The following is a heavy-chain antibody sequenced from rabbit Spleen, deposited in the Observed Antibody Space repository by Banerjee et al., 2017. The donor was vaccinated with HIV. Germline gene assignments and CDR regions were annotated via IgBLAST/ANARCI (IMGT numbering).Heavy chain of an antibody. CDR1: GFSFSDRDV. CDR2: INTATGKA. Sequence: QEQLEESGGGLVKPEGSLTLTCKASGFSFSDRDVMCWVRQAPGKGLEWIACINTATGKAVYASWAKGRFPISRTSSTTVTLQMTSLTAVDTATYFCARDTGTSFSSYGMDLWGPGTLVTVS. CDR3: ARDTGTSFSSYGMDL. J-gene: IGHJ6*01. V-gene: IGHV1S45*01. D-gene: IGHD7-1*01.